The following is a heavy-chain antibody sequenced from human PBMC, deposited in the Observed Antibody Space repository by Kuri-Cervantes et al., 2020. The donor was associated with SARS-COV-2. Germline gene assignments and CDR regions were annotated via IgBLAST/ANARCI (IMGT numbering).Heavy chain of an antibody. CDR2: VRGKSNNYAT. CDR1: GFLFSASA. D-gene: IGHD3-22*01. CDR3: TSTGYDSSGYYPDY. Sequence: GESLKISCEVSGFLFSASAIHWVRQGSGKGLEGVGRVRGKSNNYATAYAASVKGRFTISRDDSKNTAYLQMNSLKTEDTAVYYCTSTGYDSSGYYPDYWGQGTLVTVSS. V-gene: IGHV3-73*01. J-gene: IGHJ4*02.